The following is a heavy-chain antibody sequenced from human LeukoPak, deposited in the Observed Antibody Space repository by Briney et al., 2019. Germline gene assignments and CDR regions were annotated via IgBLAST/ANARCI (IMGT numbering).Heavy chain of an antibody. J-gene: IGHJ4*02. V-gene: IGHV1-3*01. CDR1: GYTFTSYA. D-gene: IGHD5-12*01. Sequence: GASVKVSCTASGYTFTSYAMHWVRQAPGQRLEWMGWINAGNGNTKYSQKFQGRVTITRDTSASTAYMELSSLRSEDTAVYYCASGVATSVRAFDYWGQGTLVTVSS. CDR3: ASGVATSVRAFDY. CDR2: INAGNGNT.